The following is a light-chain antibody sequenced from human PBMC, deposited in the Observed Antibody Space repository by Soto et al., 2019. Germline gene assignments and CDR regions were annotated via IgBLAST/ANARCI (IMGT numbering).Light chain of an antibody. Sequence: QSVLTQSPSASASLGASVKLTCTLSSGHSSYAIAWHQQQPEKGPRYLMKLNSDGSHSKGDGIPDRFSGSSSGDERYLTISSRQSEYEAYYYCQTWGTVVFGGGTQLTVL. CDR1: SGHSSYA. V-gene: IGLV4-69*01. J-gene: IGLJ2*01. CDR3: QTWGTVV. CDR2: LNSDGSH.